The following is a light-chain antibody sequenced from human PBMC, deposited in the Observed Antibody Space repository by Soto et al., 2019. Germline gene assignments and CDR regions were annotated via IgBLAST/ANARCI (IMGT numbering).Light chain of an antibody. CDR1: SSDIGGYNY. CDR3: SSFTSTSSTA. V-gene: IGLV2-14*01. J-gene: IGLJ2*01. Sequence: QSVLTQPASVSGSPGQSITISCTGTSSDIGGYNYVSWYQQHPGKAPKLMIYDVSNRPSGVSNRFSGSKSGNTASLTISGLQPEDETDYYCSSFTSTSSTAFGGGTKLTVL. CDR2: DVS.